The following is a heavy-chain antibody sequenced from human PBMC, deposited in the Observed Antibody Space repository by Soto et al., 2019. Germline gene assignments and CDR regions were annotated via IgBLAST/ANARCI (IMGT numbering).Heavy chain of an antibody. CDR3: ARLNPIAAAFDY. CDR2: IYHSGST. D-gene: IGHD6-13*01. J-gene: IGHJ4*02. V-gene: IGHV4-30-2*02. Sequence: PSETLSLTCAVSGGSISSGGYSWSWIRQPPGKGLEWIGYIYHSGSTYYNPSLKSRVTISVDNSKNTLYLQMGSLRAEDMAVYYCARLNPIAAAFDYWGQGTLVTVSS. CDR1: GGSISSGGYS.